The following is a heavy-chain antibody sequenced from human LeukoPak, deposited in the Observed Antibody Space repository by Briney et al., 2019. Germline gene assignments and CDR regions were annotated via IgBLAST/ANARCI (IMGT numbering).Heavy chain of an antibody. J-gene: IGHJ4*02. D-gene: IGHD4-17*01. CDR2: ISSSSTYL. Sequence: PGGSLRLSCAASGFTFSSYSMNWVRQAPGKGLEWVSSISSSSTYLYYPDSLKGRFTISRDNAKNSLYLQMNSLRVEDTAVYYCVRDRDYGDYPSSRRFWGQGTPVTVSS. CDR1: GFTFSSYS. CDR3: VRDRDYGDYPSSRRF. V-gene: IGHV3-21*01.